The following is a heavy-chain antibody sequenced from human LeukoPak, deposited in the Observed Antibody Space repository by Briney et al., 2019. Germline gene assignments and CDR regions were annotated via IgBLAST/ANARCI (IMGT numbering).Heavy chain of an antibody. V-gene: IGHV3-30*18. CDR3: AKDKYVDDSWYFDL. Sequence: GGSPRLSYAGSGFNFNTYAMHWVRQAPGKGLEWVAVMSADGSRKYYADSVKGRFTISRDNSKNTLYLQMDSLRAEDTAVYYCAKDKYVDDSWYFDLWGRGALVTVSS. D-gene: IGHD3-10*02. CDR2: MSADGSRK. J-gene: IGHJ2*01. CDR1: GFNFNTYA.